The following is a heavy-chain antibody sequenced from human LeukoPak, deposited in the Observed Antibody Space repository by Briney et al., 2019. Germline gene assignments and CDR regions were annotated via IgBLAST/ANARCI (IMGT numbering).Heavy chain of an antibody. Sequence: PSETLSLTCTVSGGAISDYYWNWIRQPPGKGLEWIGYIDYSGNTNYNPSLKSRVTISIDTSKNQFSLKVFSVTAADTAVYYCARPNWGDRRGAFDIWGHGTVVTVSS. CDR3: ARPNWGDRRGAFDI. CDR2: IDYSGNT. CDR1: GGAISDYY. J-gene: IGHJ3*02. D-gene: IGHD7-27*01. V-gene: IGHV4-59*01.